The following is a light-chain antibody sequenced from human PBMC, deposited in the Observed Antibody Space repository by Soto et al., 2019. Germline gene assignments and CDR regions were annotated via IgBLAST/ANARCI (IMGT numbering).Light chain of an antibody. CDR3: QQFYSFSPT. CDR2: KAS. Sequence: DIQMTQSPFTLSASVGDRVTITCRASQSISSWLARYQQKPGKAPKLLIYKASSLESGVPSRFSGCGSGAEFTLAISRLQPDDFVTDYCQQFYSFSPTFGQGTKVEIK. J-gene: IGKJ1*01. CDR1: QSISSW. V-gene: IGKV1-5*03.